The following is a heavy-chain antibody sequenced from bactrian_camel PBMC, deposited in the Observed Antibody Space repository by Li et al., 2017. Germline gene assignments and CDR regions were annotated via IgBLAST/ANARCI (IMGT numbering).Heavy chain of an antibody. Sequence: HVQLVESGGGLVQPGGSLRLSCAASENTDRCLGWFRQSPGKEREGVAAVDVDGGTSYADSVKGRFTISHDHGKNAVYLQMSSLKPDDTATYFCAAPVWEFVACWLPFPPTVSDLAHWGQGTQVTVS. CDR1: ENTDRC. J-gene: IGHJ4*01. CDR3: AAPVWEFVACWLPFPPTVSDLAH. CDR2: VDVDGGT. D-gene: IGHD1*01. V-gene: IGHV3S53*01.